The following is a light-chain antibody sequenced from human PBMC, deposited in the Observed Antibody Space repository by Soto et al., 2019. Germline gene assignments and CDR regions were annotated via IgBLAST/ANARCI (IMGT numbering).Light chain of an antibody. CDR1: QDFSKD. Sequence: AIQMTQSPTSLSASVGDRVIITCRASQDFSKDLGWYQQKPGKAPKFLIYSATSTQSGVPSTFSGSGFGTDFTLTISSLQPEDFATYYCLQDHDYPRTFGQGTKVEF. J-gene: IGKJ1*01. CDR2: SAT. V-gene: IGKV1-6*01. CDR3: LQDHDYPRT.